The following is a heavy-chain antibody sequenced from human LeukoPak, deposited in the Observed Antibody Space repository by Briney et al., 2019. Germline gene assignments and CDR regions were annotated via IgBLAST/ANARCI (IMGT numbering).Heavy chain of an antibody. CDR2: LTDSGDAT. Sequence: GGSLRLSCAVSGFTFSHYAMSWVRQAPGTGLEWVGSLTDSGDATYYADSVKGRLTISRDSSKKTVFLQMNSLRVEDTGVYYCARYRNGWGFDYWGQGTLVTVSS. D-gene: IGHD6-19*01. CDR3: ARYRNGWGFDY. J-gene: IGHJ4*02. CDR1: GFTFSHYA. V-gene: IGHV3-23*01.